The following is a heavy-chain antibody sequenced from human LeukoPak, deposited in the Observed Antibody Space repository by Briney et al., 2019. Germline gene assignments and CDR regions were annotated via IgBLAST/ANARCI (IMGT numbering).Heavy chain of an antibody. V-gene: IGHV4-4*07. CDR1: GGSLSGYY. Sequence: SETLSLTCPVSGGSLSGYYWSWIRQPAGKELEWIGRIHTSGTTNYNPSLKRRVTMSVDPSKSQFSLKLTSVTAADAAVYFCVRGGSAAAAVFDYWGQGTLVTVSS. CDR3: VRGGSAAAAVFDY. D-gene: IGHD6-13*01. CDR2: IHTSGTT. J-gene: IGHJ4*02.